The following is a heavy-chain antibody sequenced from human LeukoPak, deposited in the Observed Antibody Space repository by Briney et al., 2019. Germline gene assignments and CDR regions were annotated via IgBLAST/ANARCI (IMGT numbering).Heavy chain of an antibody. CDR1: GFTFNRHW. CDR3: ARDGLPVALDK. Sequence: GGSLRLSCAASGFTFNRHWMTWVRQAPGKGLEWVANVNPDMSEKNYVESVKGRFTISRDKVKNSLYLQMNSLRGDDTAVYYCARDGLPVALDKWGQGTLVTVSS. CDR2: VNPDMSEK. J-gene: IGHJ4*02. V-gene: IGHV3-7*01. D-gene: IGHD2-2*01.